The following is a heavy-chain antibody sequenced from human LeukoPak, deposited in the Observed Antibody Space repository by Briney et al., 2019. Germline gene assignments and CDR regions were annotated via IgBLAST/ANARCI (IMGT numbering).Heavy chain of an antibody. D-gene: IGHD3-10*01. J-gene: IGHJ4*02. CDR1: GGSFSGYY. CDR3: ASRITMVRGVAIDY. CDR2: INHSGST. V-gene: IGHV4-34*01. Sequence: PSETLSLTCAVYGGSFSGYYWSWIRQPPGKGLEWIGEINHSGSTNYNPSLKSRVTISVDTFKNQFSLKLSSVTAADTAVYYCASRITMVRGVAIDYWGQGTLVTVSS.